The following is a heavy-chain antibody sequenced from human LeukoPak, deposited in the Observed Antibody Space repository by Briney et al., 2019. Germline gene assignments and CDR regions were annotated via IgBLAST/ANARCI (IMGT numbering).Heavy chain of an antibody. V-gene: IGHV3-21*01. J-gene: IGHJ4*02. CDR3: ARVRSISGQLDVY. CDR2: ISSSSSYI. Sequence: GGSLRLSCAASGFTFSTYSMNWVRQAPGKGLEWVSSISSSSSYIYYADSVKGRFTISRDNAKNSLYLQMNSLRAEDTAVYYCARVRSISGQLDVYWGQGTLVTVSS. D-gene: IGHD6-6*01. CDR1: GFTFSTYS.